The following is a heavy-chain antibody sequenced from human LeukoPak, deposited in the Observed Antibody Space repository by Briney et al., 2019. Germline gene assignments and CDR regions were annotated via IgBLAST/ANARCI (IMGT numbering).Heavy chain of an antibody. D-gene: IGHD6-13*01. J-gene: IGHJ4*02. CDR1: GGSIVSHY. V-gene: IGHV4-4*07. CDR3: AKDSSTWGNLAGHFDS. Sequence: SETLSLTCTVSGGSIVSHYWKWIRQPAGRGLEWIGRFYASGTTNTSPSLKSRVTMSVDTSNNQFSLKLSSVTAADTAVYYCAKDSSTWGNLAGHFDSWGQGTLVTASS. CDR2: FYASGTT.